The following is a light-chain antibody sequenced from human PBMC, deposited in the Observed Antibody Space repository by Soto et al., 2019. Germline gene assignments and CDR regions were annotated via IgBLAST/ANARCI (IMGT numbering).Light chain of an antibody. CDR3: QQYDRSWT. V-gene: IGKV3-20*01. CDR1: QSVSSSY. Sequence: EIVLTQSPGTLSLSPGERVTLSCRASQSVSSSYLAWYHQRPGQAPRLLIYGASRRASGIPDRFSGSGSGTDFTLTISRLEPEDFAVYYCQQYDRSWTFGQGTKVDI. J-gene: IGKJ1*01. CDR2: GAS.